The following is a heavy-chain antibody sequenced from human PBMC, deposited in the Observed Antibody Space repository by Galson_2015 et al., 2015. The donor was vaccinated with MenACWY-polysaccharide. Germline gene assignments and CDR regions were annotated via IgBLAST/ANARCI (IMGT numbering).Heavy chain of an antibody. Sequence: SLRLSCAASGFTFSSYWMSWVRQAPGKGLEWVANIKEDGSEKYYVDSVKGRFTISRDNAKNSLYLQMNSLRAEDTAVYYCARWDCSSSSFRYYMDVWGKGTTVTVSS. D-gene: IGHD2-2*01. J-gene: IGHJ6*03. CDR1: GFTFSSYW. CDR2: IKEDGSEK. CDR3: ARWDCSSSSFRYYMDV. V-gene: IGHV3-7*01.